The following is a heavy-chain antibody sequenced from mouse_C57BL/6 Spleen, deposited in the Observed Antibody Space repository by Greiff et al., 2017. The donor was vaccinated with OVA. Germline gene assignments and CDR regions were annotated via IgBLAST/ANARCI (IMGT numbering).Heavy chain of an antibody. Sequence: VKVVESGAELVKPGASVKMSCKASGYTFTTYPIEWMKQNHGKSLEWIGNFHPYNDDTKYNEKFKGKATLTVEKSSSTVYLELSRLTSDDSAVYYCARGRLRRGGFDYWGQGTTLTVSS. J-gene: IGHJ2*01. CDR2: FHPYNDDT. V-gene: IGHV1-47*01. CDR3: ARGRLRRGGFDY. D-gene: IGHD2-4*01. CDR1: GYTFTTYP.